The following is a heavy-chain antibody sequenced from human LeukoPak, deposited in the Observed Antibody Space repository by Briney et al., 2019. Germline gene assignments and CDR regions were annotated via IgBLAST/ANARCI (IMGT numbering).Heavy chain of an antibody. J-gene: IGHJ4*02. CDR1: GFTFGDYA. CDR3: TRATRISIFGVQYYFDY. Sequence: GGSLRLSYSTSGFTFGDYAMTWVRQAPGKGLEWVRFIRSKNYGGTTDYAASVKGRFTISRDDSKSVAYLQMDSLKTEDTAVYYCTRATRISIFGVQYYFDYWGQGTLVTVSS. V-gene: IGHV3-49*04. CDR2: IRSKNYGGTT. D-gene: IGHD3-3*01.